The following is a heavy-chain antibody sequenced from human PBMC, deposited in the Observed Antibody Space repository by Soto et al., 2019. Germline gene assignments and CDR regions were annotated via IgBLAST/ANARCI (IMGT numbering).Heavy chain of an antibody. CDR1: GGTFSSYA. V-gene: IGHV1-69*06. CDR2: IIPIFGTA. Sequence: SVKVSGNASGGTFSSYAISWMRQAPGQGLEWMGGIIPIFGTANYAQKFQGRVTITADKSTRTAYVELSSLRSEDTAVYYCAIKKRDPIGYWGQGTLVTVSS. J-gene: IGHJ4*01. CDR3: AIKKRDPIGY. D-gene: IGHD2-21*02.